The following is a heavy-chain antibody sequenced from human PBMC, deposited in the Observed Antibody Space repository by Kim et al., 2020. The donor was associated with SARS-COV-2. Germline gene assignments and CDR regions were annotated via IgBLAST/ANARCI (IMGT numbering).Heavy chain of an antibody. CDR2: IYKSAIT. J-gene: IGHJ3*02. D-gene: IGHD5-12*01. CDR3: ARSPYSGYDFRAFNI. CDR1: GASVTSDA. V-gene: IGHV4-59*02. Sequence: SETLSLTCNVSGASVTSDAWSWIRQSPGKGLEWIGYIYKSAITDYNPSLKSRVTISVGRSKNQFSLKLRSVTAADTAIYFCARSPYSGYDFRAFNIWGRGTVVSVSS.